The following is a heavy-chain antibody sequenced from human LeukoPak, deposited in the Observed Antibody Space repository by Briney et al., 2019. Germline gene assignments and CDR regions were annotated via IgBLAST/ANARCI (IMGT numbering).Heavy chain of an antibody. V-gene: IGHV3-23*01. D-gene: IGHD3-22*01. Sequence: GGSLRLSCAASGFTFSSYAMSWVRQAPGKGLEWVSSISGSGGSTYYADSVKGRFTISRDNSKNTPYLQMNSLRAEDTAVYHCAKGTGAGSGYYYYYYYMDVWGKGTTVTVSS. CDR2: ISGSGGST. CDR1: GFTFSSYA. J-gene: IGHJ6*03. CDR3: AKGTGAGSGYYYYYYYMDV.